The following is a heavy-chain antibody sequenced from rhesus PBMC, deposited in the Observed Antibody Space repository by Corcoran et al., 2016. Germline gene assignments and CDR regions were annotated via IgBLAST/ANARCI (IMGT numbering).Heavy chain of an antibody. D-gene: IGHD1-26*01. V-gene: IGHV2S2*01. Sequence: QVTLKESGPALVKPTQTLTLTCTFSGFSLSTSGMRVSSIRPPPGKALEGLARIDWDDDKYYSTSLKSRLTISKDTSKNQVVLTMTNMDPVDTATYYCARASITGTTEYYFDYWGQGVLVTVSS. J-gene: IGHJ4*01. CDR2: IDWDDDK. CDR1: GFSLSTSGMR. CDR3: ARASITGTTEYYFDY.